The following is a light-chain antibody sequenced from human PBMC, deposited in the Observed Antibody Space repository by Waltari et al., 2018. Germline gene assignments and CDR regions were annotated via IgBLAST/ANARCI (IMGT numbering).Light chain of an antibody. J-gene: IGKJ3*01. V-gene: IGKV4-1*01. CDR3: QQYYTSPFT. Sequence: DIVMTQSPDSLGVSLGERATINRKSSQTVLFNSNDKNYLAWYQQKPGQPPKLLIYWASTRESGVPDRFSGSGSGTDFTLTISALQAEDVAVYYCQQYYTSPFTFGPGTIVDLK. CDR2: WAS. CDR1: QTVLFNSNDKNY.